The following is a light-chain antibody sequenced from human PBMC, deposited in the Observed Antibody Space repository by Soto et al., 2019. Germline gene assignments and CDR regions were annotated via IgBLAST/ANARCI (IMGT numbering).Light chain of an antibody. V-gene: IGKV3D-20*02. CDR2: DVS. Sequence: EIVLTQSPGTLSLSPGERATLPCRASQSVSSRYLAWYQQKPGQAPRLLIYDVSNRATGIPARFSGTGSGTDFTLTISTLEPEDFAVYYCQQCSNWPTFGGGTKVDIK. J-gene: IGKJ4*01. CDR1: QSVSSRY. CDR3: QQCSNWPT.